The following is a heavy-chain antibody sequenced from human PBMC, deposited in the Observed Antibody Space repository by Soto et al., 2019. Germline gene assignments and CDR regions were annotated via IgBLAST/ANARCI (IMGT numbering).Heavy chain of an antibody. CDR3: ARESGGGYCSGGSCYSFDY. D-gene: IGHD2-15*01. Sequence: GGSLRLSCAASGFTFSSYGMHWVRQAPGKGLEWVAVIWYDGSNKYYADSVKGRFTISRDNSKNTLYLQMNSLRAEDTAVYYCARESGGGYCSGGSCYSFDYWGQGTLVTVSS. CDR2: IWYDGSNK. V-gene: IGHV3-33*01. J-gene: IGHJ4*02. CDR1: GFTFSSYG.